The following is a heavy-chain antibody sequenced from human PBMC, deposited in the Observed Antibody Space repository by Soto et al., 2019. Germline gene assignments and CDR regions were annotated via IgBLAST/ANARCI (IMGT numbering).Heavy chain of an antibody. Sequence: EVQLLESGGGLVQPGGSLRLSCAASGFTFSSYAMSWVRQAPGKGLEWVSAISDSGGSTYSADSVKGRFTISRDNSKSTLYLQMKSLRAQHTAVYYCTKDRAFPYYYYDMDVWGKGTTVTVS. CDR3: TKDRAFPYYYYDMDV. V-gene: IGHV3-23*01. CDR2: ISDSGGST. J-gene: IGHJ6*03. CDR1: GFTFSSYA.